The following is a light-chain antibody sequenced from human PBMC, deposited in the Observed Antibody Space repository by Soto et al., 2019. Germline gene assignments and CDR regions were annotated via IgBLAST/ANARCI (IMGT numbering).Light chain of an antibody. CDR1: QGIAPY. CDR2: ATS. J-gene: IGKJ4*01. Sequence: DVRMTQSPSSLSAFVGDRVTITCRASQGIAPYLAWLPQKPGKVPKLLIYATSTLHSGVPSRFSGSGSGTDFTLTISSLQPEDIGTYYCQKYNSAPLTFGGGNKVEIK. V-gene: IGKV1-27*01. CDR3: QKYNSAPLT.